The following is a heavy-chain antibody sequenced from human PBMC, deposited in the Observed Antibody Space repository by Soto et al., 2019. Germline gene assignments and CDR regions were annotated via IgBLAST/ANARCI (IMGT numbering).Heavy chain of an antibody. V-gene: IGHV1-69*13. CDR1: GGTFSSYA. CDR2: IIPIFGTA. Sequence: SVKVSCKASGGTFSSYAISWVRQAPGQGLEWMGGIIPIFGTANYAQKFQGRVTITADESTSTAYMELSSLRSEDTAVYYCARANPSPTWFDPWGQGALVTVSS. D-gene: IGHD7-27*01. J-gene: IGHJ5*02. CDR3: ARANPSPTWFDP.